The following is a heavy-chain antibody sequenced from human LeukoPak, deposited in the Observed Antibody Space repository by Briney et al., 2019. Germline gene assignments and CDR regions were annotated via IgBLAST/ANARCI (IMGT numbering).Heavy chain of an antibody. CDR2: ISYDGSNK. CDR1: GFTFSSYA. V-gene: IGHV3-30*04. D-gene: IGHD3-10*01. Sequence: GGSLRLSCAASGFTFSSYAMHWVRQAPGKGLEWVAVISYDGSNKYYADSVKGRFTISRDNSKNTLYLQMNSLRAEDTAVYYCARDQYYGSGSYYEWIFDYWGQGTLVTVSS. J-gene: IGHJ4*02. CDR3: ARDQYYGSGSYYEWIFDY.